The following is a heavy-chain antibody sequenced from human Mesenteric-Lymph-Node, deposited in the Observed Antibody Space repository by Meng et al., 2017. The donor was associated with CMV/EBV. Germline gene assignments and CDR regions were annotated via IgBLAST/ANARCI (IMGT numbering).Heavy chain of an antibody. D-gene: IGHD2-15*01. CDR3: ARGSDIPVNNY. CDR1: GGSFSGYY. CDR2: MKHSGVP. V-gene: IGHV4-34*01. J-gene: IGHJ4*02. Sequence: QVQLQQWGAGLLKPSETLSLTCSVYGGSFSGYYWSWIGQPPGKGQEWSGEMKHSGVPNYTPSIKTRVTISLDRPKSQCSLKMSSVSAEDTAVDYCARGSDIPVNNYWGQGTLVTVSS.